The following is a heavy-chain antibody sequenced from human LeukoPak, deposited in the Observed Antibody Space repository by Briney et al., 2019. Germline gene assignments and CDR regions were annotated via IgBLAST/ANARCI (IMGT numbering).Heavy chain of an antibody. CDR1: GYTFTSYD. Sequence: ASVKVFCKASGYTFTSYDINWVRQSTGQGLEWMGWMNPNSGNTGYAQKFQGRVTMTRNTSISTAYMELSSLRSEDTAVYYCARGLYGSGSYANYWGQGTLVTVSS. D-gene: IGHD3-10*01. CDR2: MNPNSGNT. V-gene: IGHV1-8*01. J-gene: IGHJ4*02. CDR3: ARGLYGSGSYANY.